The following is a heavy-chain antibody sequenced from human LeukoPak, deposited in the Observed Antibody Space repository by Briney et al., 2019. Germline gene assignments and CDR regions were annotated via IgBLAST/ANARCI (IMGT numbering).Heavy chain of an antibody. CDR2: IVVGSGNT. V-gene: IGHV1-58*02. J-gene: IGHJ4*02. D-gene: IGHD4-11*01. CDR3: AADLLYSNSTSPFDY. Sequence: SVKVSCKASGFTFTNSAMQWVRQARGQRLEWIGWIVVGSGNTNYAQKFQERVTITRDMSTTTVYMELSSLRSEDTAVYYCAADLLYSNSTSPFDYWGRGTLVTVSS. CDR1: GFTFTNSA.